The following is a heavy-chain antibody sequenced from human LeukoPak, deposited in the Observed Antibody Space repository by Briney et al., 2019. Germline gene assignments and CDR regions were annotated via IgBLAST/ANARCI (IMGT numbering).Heavy chain of an antibody. CDR3: ARHLAYDSSGYYYSPFDY. CDR1: GDSFINYW. CDR2: IYPGNSDT. V-gene: IGHV5-51*01. D-gene: IGHD3-22*01. J-gene: IGHJ4*02. Sequence: GESLKISCKGSGDSFINYWIGWVRQMPGKGLEWMGIIYPGNSDTLYNPSFQGQVTISVDKSISTAYLQWSSLKASDTAMYYCARHLAYDSSGYYYSPFDYWGQGTLVTVSS.